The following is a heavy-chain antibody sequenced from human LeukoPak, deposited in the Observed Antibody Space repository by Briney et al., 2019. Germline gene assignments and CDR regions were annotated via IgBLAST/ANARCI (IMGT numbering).Heavy chain of an antibody. D-gene: IGHD3-3*01. Sequence: PGGYLRLSCAASGFTFSSYAMSWVSQAPGKGLEWVSAISGSGGSTYYADSVKGRFTISRDNSKNTLYLQMNSLRAEDTAVYYCAKDSHHYYFWSGSDYWGQGTLVTVSS. V-gene: IGHV3-23*01. J-gene: IGHJ4*02. CDR3: AKDSHHYYFWSGSDY. CDR1: GFTFSSYA. CDR2: ISGSGGST.